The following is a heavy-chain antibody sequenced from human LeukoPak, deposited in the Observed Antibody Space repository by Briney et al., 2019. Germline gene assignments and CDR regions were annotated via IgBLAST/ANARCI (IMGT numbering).Heavy chain of an antibody. CDR2: ISAYNGNT. Sequence: GASVKVSCKASGYTFTSYGISWVRQAPGQGLEWMGWISAYNGNTNYAQKLQGRVTMTTDTSTSTAYMELRSLRSEDTAVYYCASEKPVGYSSSWSRPFDYWGQGTLVTVSS. J-gene: IGHJ4*02. CDR3: ASEKPVGYSSSWSRPFDY. D-gene: IGHD6-13*01. CDR1: GYTFTSYG. V-gene: IGHV1-18*01.